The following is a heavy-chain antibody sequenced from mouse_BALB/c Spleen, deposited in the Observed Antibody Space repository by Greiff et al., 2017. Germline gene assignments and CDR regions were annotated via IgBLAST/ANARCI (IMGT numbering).Heavy chain of an antibody. V-gene: IGHV1S81*02. D-gene: IGHD2-12*01. Sequence: QVQLQQPGAELVKPGASVKLSCKASGYTFTSYWMHWVKQRPGQGLEWIGEINPSNGRTNYNEKFKSKATLTVDKSSSTAYMQLSSLTSEDSAVYYCARSAYYSHGGFAYWGQGTLVTVSA. J-gene: IGHJ3*01. CDR1: GYTFTSYW. CDR3: ARSAYYSHGGFAY. CDR2: INPSNGRT.